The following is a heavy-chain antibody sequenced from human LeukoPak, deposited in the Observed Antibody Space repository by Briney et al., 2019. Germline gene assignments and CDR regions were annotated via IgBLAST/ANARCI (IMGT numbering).Heavy chain of an antibody. V-gene: IGHV3-23*01. J-gene: IGHJ4*02. CDR3: ARDLVWSGYYTLDY. CDR1: GFTLSSYA. CDR2: ISGSGGST. Sequence: GGSLRLSCAASGFTLSSYAMSWVRQAPGKGLEWVSGISGSGGSTYHADSVKGRFTISRDNSKNTLYLQMNSLRAEDTAVYYCARDLVWSGYYTLDYWGQGTLVTVSS. D-gene: IGHD3-3*01.